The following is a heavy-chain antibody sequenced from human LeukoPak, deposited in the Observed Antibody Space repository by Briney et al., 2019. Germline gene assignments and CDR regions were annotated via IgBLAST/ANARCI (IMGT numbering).Heavy chain of an antibody. CDR2: MNPNSGNT. D-gene: IGHD4-23*01. V-gene: IGHV1-8*02. CDR3: AREGRDYGGNANYYYGMDV. CDR1: GGTFSSYA. J-gene: IGHJ6*02. Sequence: ASVKVSCKASGGTFSSYAISWVRQAPGQGLEWMGWMNPNSGNTGYAQKFQGRVTMTRNTSISTAYMELSSLRSEDTAVYYCAREGRDYGGNANYYYGMDVWGQGTTVTVSS.